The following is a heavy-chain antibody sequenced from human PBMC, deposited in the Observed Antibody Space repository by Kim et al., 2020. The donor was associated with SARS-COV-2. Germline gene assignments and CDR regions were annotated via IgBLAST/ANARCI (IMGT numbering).Heavy chain of an antibody. CDR2: ISSSSSYT. V-gene: IGHV3-11*05. CDR1: GFTFSDYY. Sequence: GGSLRLSCAASGFTFSDYYMSWIRQAPGKGLEWVSYISSSSSYTNYADSVKGRFTISRDNAKNSLYLQMNSLRAEDTAVYYCARDSRGATNVRSSGYPAPVDYWGQGTLVTVSS. CDR3: ARDSRGATNVRSSGYPAPVDY. D-gene: IGHD3-22*01. J-gene: IGHJ4*02.